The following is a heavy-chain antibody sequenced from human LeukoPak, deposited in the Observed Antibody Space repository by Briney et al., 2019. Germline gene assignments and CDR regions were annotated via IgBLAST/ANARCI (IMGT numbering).Heavy chain of an antibody. CDR1: GGSISSYY. CDR2: IYYSGST. CDR3: ASGMVVAATLDY. D-gene: IGHD2-15*01. Sequence: SETLSLTCTVSGGSISSYYWSWIRQPPGKGLGWIGNIYYSGSTSYNPSLKSRVTISVDTSKNQFSLKLSSVTAADTAVYYCASGMVVAATLDYWGQGTLVTVSS. J-gene: IGHJ4*02. V-gene: IGHV4-59*12.